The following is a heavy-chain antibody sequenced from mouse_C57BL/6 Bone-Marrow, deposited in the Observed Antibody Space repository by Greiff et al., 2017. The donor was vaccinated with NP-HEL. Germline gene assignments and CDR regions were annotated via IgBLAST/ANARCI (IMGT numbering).Heavy chain of an antibody. V-gene: IGHV5-6*01. D-gene: IGHD1-1*01. CDR3: ARWDYYGSSYVFDY. Sequence: EVQLVESGGDLVKPGGSLKLSCAASGFTFSSYGMSWVRQTPDKRLEWVATISSGGSYPYYPDSVKGRFTISRDNAKNTLYLQMSSLKSEDTAMYYCARWDYYGSSYVFDYWGQGTTLTVSS. J-gene: IGHJ2*01. CDR1: GFTFSSYG. CDR2: ISSGGSYP.